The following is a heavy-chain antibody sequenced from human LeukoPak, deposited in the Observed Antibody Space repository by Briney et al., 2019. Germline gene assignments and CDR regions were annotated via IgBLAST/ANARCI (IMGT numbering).Heavy chain of an antibody. CDR2: ISYDGSNK. CDR3: AREYYYDSSGYPPTFYFDY. D-gene: IGHD3-22*01. J-gene: IGHJ4*02. Sequence: PGGSLRLSCAASGFTFSSYAMHWVRQAPGKGLEWVAVISYDGSNKYYADSVKGRLTISRDNSKNTLYLQMNSLRAEDTAVYYCAREYYYDSSGYPPTFYFDYWGQGTLVTVSS. CDR1: GFTFSSYA. V-gene: IGHV3-30-3*01.